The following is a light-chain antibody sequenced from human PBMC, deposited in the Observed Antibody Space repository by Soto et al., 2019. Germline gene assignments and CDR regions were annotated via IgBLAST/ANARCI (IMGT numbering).Light chain of an antibody. CDR2: GAS. J-gene: IGKJ1*01. Sequence: EIVLTQSPGSLSLSPGERGTLSCRASQSVDSSFFAWYQQKPDQAPRLLIYGASNRATGIPYWFSGSGSGTDFSLTISILDAEDFAVYYCQQYVSAVTFGEGTKVEIK. CDR1: QSVDSSF. V-gene: IGKV3-20*01. CDR3: QQYVSAVT.